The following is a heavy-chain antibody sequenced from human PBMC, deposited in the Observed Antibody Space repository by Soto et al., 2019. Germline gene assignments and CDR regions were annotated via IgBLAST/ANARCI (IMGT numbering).Heavy chain of an antibody. V-gene: IGHV4-34*01. Sequence: SETLSLTCAVYGGPFSGYYWSWIRQPPGKGLEWIGEINHSGSTNYNPSLKSRVTISVDTFKNQFSLKLSSVTAADTAVYYCARGLDSSGYYYAWGQGTLVTVSS. CDR3: ARGLDSSGYYYA. CDR1: GGPFSGYY. CDR2: INHSGST. D-gene: IGHD3-22*01. J-gene: IGHJ5*02.